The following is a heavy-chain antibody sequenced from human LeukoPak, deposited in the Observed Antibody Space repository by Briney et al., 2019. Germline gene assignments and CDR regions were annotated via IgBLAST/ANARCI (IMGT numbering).Heavy chain of an antibody. V-gene: IGHV4-4*09. CDR2: IYTSGST. J-gene: IGHJ3*02. CDR3: ARQKCTSTSCLTKNAFDI. Sequence: SENLSRNCTVSGAISGYYWSWIRQPPGKGLAWIGYIYTSGSTNYNPSLESRVTISVDTSKNQFSLDLSSVTAADTAVYYCARQKCTSTSCLTKNAFDIWGQGTMVTVSS. D-gene: IGHD2-2*01. CDR1: GAISGYY.